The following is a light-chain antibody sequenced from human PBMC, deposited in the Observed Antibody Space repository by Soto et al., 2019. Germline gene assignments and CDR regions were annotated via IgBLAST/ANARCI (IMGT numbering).Light chain of an antibody. J-gene: IGKJ1*01. Sequence: ANQLTHSPSSLSASVGDRVTITCRASQGIASYLAWYQQKPGQAPNLLIYAASTLQSGVPSRFSGSGSGTDFTLTISSLQPEDFATYYCLQDYNFPWTFGQGTKVDIK. CDR1: QGIASY. V-gene: IGKV1-6*01. CDR2: AAS. CDR3: LQDYNFPWT.